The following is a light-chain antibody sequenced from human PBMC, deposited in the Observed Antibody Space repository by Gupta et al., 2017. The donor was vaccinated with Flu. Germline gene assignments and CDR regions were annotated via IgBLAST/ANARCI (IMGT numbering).Light chain of an antibody. CDR3: RQHNSYPLT. CDR1: QGIRND. J-gene: IGKJ4*01. Sequence: PRSLSASVGDRVTITCRSSQGIRNDLGWFQQRPGKAPKRLIYTASSLQSGVPSRFSGSGSGTEFTLTISSLQPDDFATYYCRQHNSYPLTFGGGTKVEIK. V-gene: IGKV1-17*01. CDR2: TAS.